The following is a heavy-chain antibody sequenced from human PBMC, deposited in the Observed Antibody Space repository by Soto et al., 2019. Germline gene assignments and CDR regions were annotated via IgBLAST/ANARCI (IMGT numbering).Heavy chain of an antibody. CDR3: ASSGYDTDYYYYYGMDV. V-gene: IGHV5-51*01. D-gene: IGHD5-12*01. CDR2: IYPGDSDT. CDR1: GYSFTSYW. Sequence: GESLKISCKGSGYSFTSYWIGWVRQMPGKGLEWMGIIYPGDSDTRYSPSFQGQVTISADKSISTAYLQWSSLKASDTAMYYCASSGYDTDYYYYYGMDVWGQGTTVTV. J-gene: IGHJ6*02.